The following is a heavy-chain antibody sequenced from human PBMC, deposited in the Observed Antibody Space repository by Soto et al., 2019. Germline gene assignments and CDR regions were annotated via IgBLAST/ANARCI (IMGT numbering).Heavy chain of an antibody. CDR3: ARDDICDGFNCILGYYQH. D-gene: IGHD2-21*01. Sequence: GGSLRLSCAASGFTFSTYAMHWVRQAPGKGLEWVAVISYDGSKKYYADSVKGRSTISRDNSKNSLYLQMNSLRVEDTAVYYCARDDICDGFNCILGYYQHWGQGTPVTVSS. CDR2: ISYDGSKK. V-gene: IGHV3-30-3*01. CDR1: GFTFSTYA. J-gene: IGHJ1*01.